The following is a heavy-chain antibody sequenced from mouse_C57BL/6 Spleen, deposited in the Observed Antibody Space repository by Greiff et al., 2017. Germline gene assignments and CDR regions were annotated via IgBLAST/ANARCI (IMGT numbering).Heavy chain of an antibody. CDR3: AMKGITTVVEYFDV. Sequence: QVQLKQPGAELVKPGASVKVSCKASGYTFTSYWMHWVKQRPGQGLEWIGRIHPSDSDTNYNQKFKGKATLTVDKSSSTAYMQLSSLTSEDSAVYYCAMKGITTVVEYFDVWGTGTTVTVSS. J-gene: IGHJ1*03. V-gene: IGHV1-74*01. D-gene: IGHD1-1*01. CDR2: IHPSDSDT. CDR1: GYTFTSYW.